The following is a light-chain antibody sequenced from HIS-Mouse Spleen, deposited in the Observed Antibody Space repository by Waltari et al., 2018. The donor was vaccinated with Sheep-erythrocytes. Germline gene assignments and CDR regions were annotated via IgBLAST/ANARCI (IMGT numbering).Light chain of an antibody. Sequence: QSALPQPRSVSGSPGQSVTISCTGTSRDVGGHHYVSWYQHHPGTAPKLMLYDGSMPPSGVPDRFAGSKSGNSASLTISGLQAEDEADYYCCSYAGSYTFVVFGGGTKLTVL. CDR1: SRDVGGHHY. V-gene: IGLV2-11*01. J-gene: IGLJ3*02. CDR3: CSYAGSYTFVV. CDR2: DGS.